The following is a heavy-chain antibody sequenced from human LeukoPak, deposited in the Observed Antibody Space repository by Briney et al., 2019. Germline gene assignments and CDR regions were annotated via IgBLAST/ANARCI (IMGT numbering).Heavy chain of an antibody. D-gene: IGHD2-8*01. Sequence: ASVKVSCRASGYTFTVYHVHWVRQAPGQGLEWMGWINPNSGGTNYAQKFQGRVTMTSDTSTSTAYMEVRRLRSDDTAVYYRARDMYERWVDPWGQGTLVTVSS. V-gene: IGHV1-2*02. J-gene: IGHJ5*02. CDR3: ARDMYERWVDP. CDR2: INPNSGGT. CDR1: GYTFTVYH.